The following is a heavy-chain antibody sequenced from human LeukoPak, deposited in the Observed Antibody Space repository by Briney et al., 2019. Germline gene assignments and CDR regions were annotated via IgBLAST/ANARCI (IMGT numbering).Heavy chain of an antibody. J-gene: IGHJ6*02. V-gene: IGHV1-69*13. CDR2: IIPIFGTA. D-gene: IGHD2-21*02. Sequence: SVKVSCKASGGTFSSYAISWVRQAPGQGLEWMGGIIPIFGTANYAQKFQGRVTITADESTSTAYMELSSLRSEDTAVYYCARPHGYCGGDCYNYYYGMDVWGQGTTVTVSS. CDR3: ARPHGYCGGDCYNYYYGMDV. CDR1: GGTFSSYA.